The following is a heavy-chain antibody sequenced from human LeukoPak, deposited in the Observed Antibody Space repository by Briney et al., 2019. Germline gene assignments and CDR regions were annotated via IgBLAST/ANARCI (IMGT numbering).Heavy chain of an antibody. J-gene: IGHJ6*04. CDR2: IWYDGSNK. CDR1: GFTFSSYG. Sequence: GRSLRLSCAASGFTFSSYGMHWVRQAPGKGLEWVAVIWYDGSNKYYADSVKGRFTISRDNAKNSLYLQMNSLRAEDTAVYYCARDRSSSWGDYYYGMDVWGKGTTVTVSS. V-gene: IGHV3-33*01. CDR3: ARDRSSSWGDYYYGMDV. D-gene: IGHD6-13*01.